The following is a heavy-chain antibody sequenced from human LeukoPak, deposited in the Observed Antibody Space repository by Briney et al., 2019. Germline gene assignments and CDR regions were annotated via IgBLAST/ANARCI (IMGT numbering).Heavy chain of an antibody. J-gene: IGHJ5*02. Sequence: SVKVSCKASGGTFSSYAISWVRQAPGQGLEWMGRIIPILGIANYAQKFQGRVTITADKSTSTAYTELSSLRSEDTAVYYCARLLIAAAGPKVNWFDPWGQGTLVTVSS. D-gene: IGHD6-13*01. CDR1: GGTFSSYA. CDR3: ARLLIAAAGPKVNWFDP. CDR2: IIPILGIA. V-gene: IGHV1-69*04.